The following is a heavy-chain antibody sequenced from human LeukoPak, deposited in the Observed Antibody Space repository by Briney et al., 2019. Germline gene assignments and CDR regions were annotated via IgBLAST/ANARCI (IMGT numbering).Heavy chain of an antibody. CDR3: ARAYEIGGDSIAAAGDY. D-gene: IGHD6-13*01. J-gene: IGHJ4*02. CDR2: INPNSGGT. V-gene: IGHV1-2*02. CDR1: GYTFTGYY. Sequence: ASVKVSCKAPGYTFTGYYMHWMRQAPGQGLEWMGWINPNSGGTNYAQKFQGRVTMTRDTSISTAYMELSRLRSDGTAVYYCARAYEIGGDSIAAAGDYWGQGTLVTVSS.